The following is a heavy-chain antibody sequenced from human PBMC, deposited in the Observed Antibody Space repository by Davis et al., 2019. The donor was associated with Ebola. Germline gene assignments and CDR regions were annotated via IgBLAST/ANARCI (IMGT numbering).Heavy chain of an antibody. CDR3: ATTPQYSSGQNKPFDY. Sequence: GGSLRLSCAASGFTFSSYGMHWVRQAPGKGLEWVASISFDGSNEYYAGSVKGRFTISRDNSKDTLYLQMNSLRAEDTAVYYCATTPQYSSGQNKPFDYWGQGTLVTVSS. J-gene: IGHJ4*02. D-gene: IGHD6-19*01. CDR1: GFTFSSYG. CDR2: ISFDGSNE. V-gene: IGHV3-30*03.